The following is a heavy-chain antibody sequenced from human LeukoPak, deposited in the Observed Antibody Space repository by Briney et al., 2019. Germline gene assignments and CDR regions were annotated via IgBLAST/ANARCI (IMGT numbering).Heavy chain of an antibody. D-gene: IGHD5-24*01. Sequence: SETLSLTCAVYGVSFSGYYWSWIRQPPGKGLEWIGYIYYSGSTNYNPSLKSRVTISVDTSKNQFSLKLSSVTAADTAVYYCARGGRRDGYNSWGQGTLVTVSS. J-gene: IGHJ4*02. V-gene: IGHV4-59*01. CDR2: IYYSGST. CDR1: GVSFSGYY. CDR3: ARGGRRDGYNS.